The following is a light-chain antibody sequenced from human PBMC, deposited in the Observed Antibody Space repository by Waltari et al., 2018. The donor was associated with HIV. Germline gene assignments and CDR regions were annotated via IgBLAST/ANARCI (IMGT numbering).Light chain of an antibody. CDR2: NNG. CDR3: ATWNDNHVG. V-gene: IGLV1-47*02. CDR1: SANIGKTY. Sequence: QSALGQPLSASGTAGQRVVISCSGSSANIGKTYVDWYQQFPGATPKLIMYNNGQRPSGVPDRCSGSKSRVSASLTISGRKSDDEATYYCATWNDNHVGFGGGTKVTVL. J-gene: IGLJ2*01.